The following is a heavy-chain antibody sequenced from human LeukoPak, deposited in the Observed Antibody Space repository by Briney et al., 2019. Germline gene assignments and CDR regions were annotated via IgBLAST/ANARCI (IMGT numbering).Heavy chain of an antibody. CDR1: GFAFSSYA. V-gene: IGHV3-23*01. Sequence: GGSLRLSCAASGFAFSSYAITWVRQAPGKGLEWVSGIGSGSGGRTYYADSVKGRFSISRDNSRDTLNLQMNSLRAEDTAVYYCARGLTHDYWGQGTLVTVSS. CDR2: IGSGSGGRT. J-gene: IGHJ4*02. D-gene: IGHD1-14*01. CDR3: ARGLTHDY.